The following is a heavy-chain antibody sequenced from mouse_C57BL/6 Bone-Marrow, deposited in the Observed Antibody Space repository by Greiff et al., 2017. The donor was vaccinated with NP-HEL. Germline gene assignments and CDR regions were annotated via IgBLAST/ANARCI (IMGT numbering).Heavy chain of an antibody. CDR3: AREINPYDGYYDWYFDV. D-gene: IGHD2-3*01. CDR1: GYTFTSYW. J-gene: IGHJ1*03. Sequence: VQLQQSGAELVKPGASVKMSCKASGYTFTSYWITWVKQRPGQGLEWIGDIYPGSGSTNYNEKFKSKATLTVDTSSSTAYMQLSSLTSEDSAVYYCAREINPYDGYYDWYFDVWGTGTTVTVSS. V-gene: IGHV1-55*01. CDR2: IYPGSGST.